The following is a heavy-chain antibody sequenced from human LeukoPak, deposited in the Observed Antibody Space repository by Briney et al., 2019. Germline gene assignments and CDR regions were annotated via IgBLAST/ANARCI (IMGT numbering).Heavy chain of an antibody. D-gene: IGHD6-19*01. CDR2: IYYSGST. Sequence: PSETLSLTCTVSGGSISSYYWSWIRQPPGKGLEWIGYIYYSGSTNYNPSLKSRVTISVDTSKNQFSLKLSSVTAADTAVYYCARDSLREGSGGAFDIWGQGTMVTVSS. CDR3: ARDSLREGSGGAFDI. J-gene: IGHJ3*02. V-gene: IGHV4-59*01. CDR1: GGSISSYY.